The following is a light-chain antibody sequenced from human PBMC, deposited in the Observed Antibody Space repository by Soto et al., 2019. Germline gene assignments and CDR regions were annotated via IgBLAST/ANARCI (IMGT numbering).Light chain of an antibody. CDR1: ESITNR. Sequence: DIQMTQSPSTLSASVGDRVTITCRASESITNRLAWYQQKPGKAPKVLIYDATNLEYGVPSRFSGSGFGTEFILTISSLQTDDFATYCCQHYGGMWTVGQGTKVDI. J-gene: IGKJ1*01. CDR2: DAT. V-gene: IGKV1-5*01. CDR3: QHYGGMWT.